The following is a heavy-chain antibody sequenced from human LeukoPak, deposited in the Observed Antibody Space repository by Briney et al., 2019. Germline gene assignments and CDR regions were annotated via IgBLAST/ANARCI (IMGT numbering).Heavy chain of an antibody. CDR2: ISGGDTT. V-gene: IGHV3-23*01. J-gene: IGHJ1*01. Sequence: GGSLRLSCAASGFTFSNYAMGWVRQAPGKGLEWVSFISGGDTTFYADSVKGRFTISRDNAKNSLYLQMNSLRAKDTAVYCCATQEPVTIFGVVITRTEYFQHWGQGTLVTVSS. D-gene: IGHD3-3*01. CDR1: GFTFSNYA. CDR3: ATQEPVTIFGVVITRTEYFQH.